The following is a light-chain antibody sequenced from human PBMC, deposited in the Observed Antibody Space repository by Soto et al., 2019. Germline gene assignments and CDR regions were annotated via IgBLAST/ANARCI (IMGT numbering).Light chain of an antibody. CDR2: GAS. J-gene: IGKJ2*01. Sequence: EIVMTQSPATLSVSPGERATLSCRASQSVISNLAWYQQKPGQAPRLLIYGASTRATGIPARFSGSGSGTEFTLIVSSLQPDDFANYYCQQYHAYPYTFGQGTKVDIK. CDR1: QSVISN. CDR3: QQYHAYPYT. V-gene: IGKV3-15*01.